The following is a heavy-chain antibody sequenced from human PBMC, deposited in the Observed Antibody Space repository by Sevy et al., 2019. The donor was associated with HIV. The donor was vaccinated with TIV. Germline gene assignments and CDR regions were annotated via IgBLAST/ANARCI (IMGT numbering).Heavy chain of an antibody. D-gene: IGHD3-3*01. Sequence: ASVKVSCKASGYTFSNNAIHWVRQAPGQRLEWMGWVHAGNGHTKVSEKFQDRVTISRDTSATTVYMDLTSLTSEDTAIYYCAREKAGIFGVVTGQFDYWGQGTLVTVSS. V-gene: IGHV1-3*01. CDR2: VHAGNGHT. CDR1: GYTFSNNA. J-gene: IGHJ4*02. CDR3: AREKAGIFGVVTGQFDY.